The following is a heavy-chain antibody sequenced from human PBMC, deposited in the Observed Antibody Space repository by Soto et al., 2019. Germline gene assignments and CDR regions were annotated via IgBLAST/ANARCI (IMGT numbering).Heavy chain of an antibody. D-gene: IGHD5-12*01. Sequence: PSETMYLTCTASGGTISIYYWGWIRQPPGKGLEWIGYIYYSGSTNYNPSLKSRVTISVDTSKNQFSLKLSSVTAADTAVYYCARLGSGYRYYYMDVWGKGTTVTVSS. V-gene: IGHV4-59*08. J-gene: IGHJ6*03. CDR3: ARLGSGYRYYYMDV. CDR2: IYYSGST. CDR1: GGTISIYY.